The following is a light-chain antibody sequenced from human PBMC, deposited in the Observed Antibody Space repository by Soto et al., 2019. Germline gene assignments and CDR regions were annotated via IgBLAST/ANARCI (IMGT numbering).Light chain of an antibody. CDR2: DAA. V-gene: IGKV1-33*01. CDR1: QDISNY. Sequence: DIPMTQSPSSLSASVGDRVTITCQARQDISNYLNCYQQKPGKAPKLLIYDAANLETGVPSRFSGSGTGTEFTFTISSLQPEDSATYYCQQYDNIPLTFGRGTKVDIK. J-gene: IGKJ3*01. CDR3: QQYDNIPLT.